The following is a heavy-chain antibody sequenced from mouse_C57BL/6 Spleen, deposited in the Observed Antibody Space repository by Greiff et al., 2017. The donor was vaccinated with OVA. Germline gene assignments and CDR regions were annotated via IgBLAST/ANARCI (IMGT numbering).Heavy chain of an antibody. CDR1: GYTFTSYW. J-gene: IGHJ4*01. Sequence: QVQLQQPGAELVKPGASVTMSCKASGYTFTSYWITWVKQRPGQGLEWIGDIYPGSGSTNYNEKFKSKATLTVDTSSSTAYMQLSSLTSEDSAVYYCARSNGNFPMDYWGQGTSVTVSS. V-gene: IGHV1-55*01. CDR3: ARSNGNFPMDY. D-gene: IGHD2-1*01. CDR2: IYPGSGST.